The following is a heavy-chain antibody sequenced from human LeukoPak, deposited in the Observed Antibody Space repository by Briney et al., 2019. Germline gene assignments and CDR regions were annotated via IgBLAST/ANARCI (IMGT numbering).Heavy chain of an antibody. CDR1: GGTFSSYA. D-gene: IGHD5-18*01. Sequence: GASVKVSCKGSGGTFSSYAISWVRQAPGQGLEWMGMIIPNFGIANYAQKFQGRVTITADKSTSTAYMELSSLRSEDTAVYYCARCSAGQLWELTSFDYWGQGTLVTVSS. CDR2: IIPNFGIA. V-gene: IGHV1-69*04. CDR3: ARCSAGQLWELTSFDY. J-gene: IGHJ4*02.